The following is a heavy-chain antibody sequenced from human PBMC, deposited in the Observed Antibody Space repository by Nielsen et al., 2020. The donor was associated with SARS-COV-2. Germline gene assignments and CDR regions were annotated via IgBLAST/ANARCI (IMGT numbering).Heavy chain of an antibody. CDR2: ISYSGST. D-gene: IGHD1-26*01. Sequence: SETLSLTCAVYGGSFSGYYWSWIRQPPGKGLEWIGDISYSGSTYYNPALESRITISVDTSKNHFSLKLSSVTAAETAVYYCARLPGGSYSDYWGQGTLVTVSS. CDR3: ARLPGGSYSDY. J-gene: IGHJ4*02. V-gene: IGHV4-34*01. CDR1: GGSFSGYY.